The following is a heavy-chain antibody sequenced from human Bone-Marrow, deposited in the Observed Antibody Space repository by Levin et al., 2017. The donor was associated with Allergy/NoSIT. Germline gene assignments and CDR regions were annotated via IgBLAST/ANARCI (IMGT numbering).Heavy chain of an antibody. Sequence: GESLKISCAASGITVSDYYIDWVRQAPGKGLEWVGRTKDKTNSYTTEFAASVRGRFTISRDDSKNSLYLHMNSLKTEDTAVYYCATEGNNSGPDFDCWGQGTLVTVSS. CDR3: ATEGNNSGPDFDC. CDR1: GITVSDYY. D-gene: IGHD6-19*01. V-gene: IGHV3-72*01. CDR2: TKDKTNSYTT. J-gene: IGHJ4*02.